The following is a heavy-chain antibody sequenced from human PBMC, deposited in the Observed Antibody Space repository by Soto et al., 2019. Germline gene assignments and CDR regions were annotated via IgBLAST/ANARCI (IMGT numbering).Heavy chain of an antibody. Sequence: GSLRLSCLGSGFSFSQYGMTWVRQAPGKGLEWVSFISSSGRSIDYADSVRGRFTISRDNANNVLYLQMDSLRVEDTALYFCARDSGYSYGFDYWGQGTTVTVYS. CDR3: ARDSGYSYGFDY. CDR2: ISSSGRSI. D-gene: IGHD3-22*01. J-gene: IGHJ4*02. V-gene: IGHV3-21*06. CDR1: GFSFSQYG.